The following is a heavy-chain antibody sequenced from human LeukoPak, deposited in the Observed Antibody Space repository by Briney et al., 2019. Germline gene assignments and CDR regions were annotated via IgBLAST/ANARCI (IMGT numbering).Heavy chain of an antibody. Sequence: KTSETLSLTCAVYGGSFSGYYWSWIRQPPGKRLQWIGYIYYSGNTNYNPSLKSRVTISVDTSKNQFSLRLSSVTAADTAVYYCARLGNRDGYNYFLDYWGQGILVTVSS. CDR1: GGSFSGYY. J-gene: IGHJ4*02. CDR3: ARLGNRDGYNYFLDY. V-gene: IGHV4-59*08. CDR2: IYYSGNT. D-gene: IGHD5-24*01.